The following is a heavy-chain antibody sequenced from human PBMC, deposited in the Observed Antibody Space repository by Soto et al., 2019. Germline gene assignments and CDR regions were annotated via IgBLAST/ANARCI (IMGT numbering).Heavy chain of an antibody. CDR3: ARDRPIPAAKAPRAFDI. D-gene: IGHD2-2*01. CDR1: GYTLTSYY. V-gene: IGHV1-46*01. J-gene: IGHJ3*02. Sequence: ASVKVSCKASGYTLTSYYMHWVRQAPGQGLEWMGIINPSGGSTSYAQKFQGRVTMTRDTSTSTVYMELSSLRSEDTAVYYCARDRPIPAAKAPRAFDIWGQGTMVTVSS. CDR2: INPSGGST.